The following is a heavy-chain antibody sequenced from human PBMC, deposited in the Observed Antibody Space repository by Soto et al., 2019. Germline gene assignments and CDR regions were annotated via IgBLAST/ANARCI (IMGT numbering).Heavy chain of an antibody. CDR1: GGSISSGDYY. CDR2: IYYSGST. V-gene: IGHV4-30-4*01. J-gene: IGHJ6*02. D-gene: IGHD2-8*01. CDR3: GSCRRGVTLGRCYSYSCCMDV. Sequence: QVQLQESGPGLVKPSQTLSLTCTVSGGSISSGDYYWSWIRQPPGKGLEWIGYIYYSGSTYYNPSLKSRVTIPVHASKNQCSLKLSSVTAADTAVYYCGSCRRGVTLGRCYSYSCCMDVWGQGTTVTVSS.